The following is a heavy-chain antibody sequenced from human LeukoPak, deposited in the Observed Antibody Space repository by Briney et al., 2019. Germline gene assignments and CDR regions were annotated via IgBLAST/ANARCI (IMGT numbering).Heavy chain of an antibody. CDR1: GGSISSGGYY. Sequence: SETLSLTCTVSGGSISSGGYYWSWTRQHPGKGLERIGYIYYSGSTYYNPSLKSRVTISVDTSKNQFSLKLSSVTAADTAVYYCARDYGGNYFDYWGQGTLVTVSS. V-gene: IGHV4-31*03. J-gene: IGHJ4*02. CDR2: IYYSGST. D-gene: IGHD2-15*01. CDR3: ARDYGGNYFDY.